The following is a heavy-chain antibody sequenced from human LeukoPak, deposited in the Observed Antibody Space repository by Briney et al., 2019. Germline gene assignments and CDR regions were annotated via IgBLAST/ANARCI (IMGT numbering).Heavy chain of an antibody. CDR3: ARGVEPLVANTLAY. J-gene: IGHJ4*02. V-gene: IGHV3-53*01. D-gene: IGHD1-14*01. Sequence: GGSLRLSCAASGFTVITNDMTWVRQAPGKGLEWVSVLYSDGNTKYADSVQGRFTISRDNSKNTLCLEMNSLSPDDTAVYYCARGVEPLVANTLAYWGQGTLVTVSS. CDR2: LYSDGNT. CDR1: GFTVITND.